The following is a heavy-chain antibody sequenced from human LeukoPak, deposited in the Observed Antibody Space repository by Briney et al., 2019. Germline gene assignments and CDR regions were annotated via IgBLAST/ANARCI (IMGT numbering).Heavy chain of an antibody. J-gene: IGHJ3*01. Sequence: PSETLSLTCSVSGGSISSYYWSWIRQPPGKGLEWIGYIYYSGSTNYNPSLKSRVTISVDTSKNQFSLRLSSVTAADTAVYYCARISSSNWYNERGAFDVWGQGTMVTVSS. CDR1: GGSISSYY. CDR3: ARISSSNWYNERGAFDV. V-gene: IGHV4-59*01. D-gene: IGHD6-13*01. CDR2: IYYSGST.